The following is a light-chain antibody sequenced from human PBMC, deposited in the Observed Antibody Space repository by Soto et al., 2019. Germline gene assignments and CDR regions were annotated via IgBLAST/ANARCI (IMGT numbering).Light chain of an antibody. CDR2: KAS. CDR1: HSISSW. V-gene: IGKV1-5*03. Sequence: DIQMTQSPSTLSASVGDRVTITCRARHSISSWLAWYQQKPGKAPNLLIYKASILESGVPSRFSGSGSGTEFTLPISNLQPDDFATYYCQQYNSYSWTFGQGTKVEIK. J-gene: IGKJ1*01. CDR3: QQYNSYSWT.